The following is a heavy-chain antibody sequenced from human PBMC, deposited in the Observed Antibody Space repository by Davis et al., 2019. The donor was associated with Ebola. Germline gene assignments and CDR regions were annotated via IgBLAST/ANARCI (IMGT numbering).Heavy chain of an antibody. CDR2: IKQDGTES. CDR1: GFTFSRFW. J-gene: IGHJ5*02. Sequence: GESLKISCTASGFTFSRFWMTWVRQAPGKGLEWVANIKQDGTESHYVDSVKGRFTISRDNAENSLYLQMNSLRAEDTAVYYCAGAPNRYGPGKYCWFDPWGQGTLVTVSS. V-gene: IGHV3-7*03. CDR3: AGAPNRYGPGKYCWFDP. D-gene: IGHD3-10*01.